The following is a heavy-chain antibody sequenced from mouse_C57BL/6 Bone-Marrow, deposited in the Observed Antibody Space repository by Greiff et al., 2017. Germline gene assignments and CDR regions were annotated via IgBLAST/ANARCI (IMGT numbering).Heavy chain of an antibody. Sequence: VQLQQSGAELVRPGASVKLSCTASGFNIKDDYMHWVKQRPEQGLEWIGWIDPENGDTEYASKFQGKATITADTSSNTAYLQLSSLTSEDTAVYYCTSDGYLYYFDYWGQGTTLTVSS. CDR2: IDPENGDT. CDR1: GFNIKDDY. V-gene: IGHV14-4*01. D-gene: IGHD2-3*01. J-gene: IGHJ2*01. CDR3: TSDGYLYYFDY.